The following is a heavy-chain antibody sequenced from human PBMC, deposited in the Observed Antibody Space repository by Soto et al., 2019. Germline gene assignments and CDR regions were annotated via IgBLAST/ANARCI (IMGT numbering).Heavy chain of an antibody. CDR1: GGTFSSYA. V-gene: IGHV1-69*01. J-gene: IGHJ6*02. D-gene: IGHD6-6*01. CDR2: IIPIFGTA. CDR3: AAKYRSSSVVYDGMDV. Sequence: QVQLVQSGAEVKKPGSSVNVSCKASGGTFSSYAISWVRQAPGQGLEWMGRIIPIFGTANYAQKFQGRVTITADESTSTAYMELRSLISEDTAVYYCAAKYRSSSVVYDGMDVWGQGTTVTVSS.